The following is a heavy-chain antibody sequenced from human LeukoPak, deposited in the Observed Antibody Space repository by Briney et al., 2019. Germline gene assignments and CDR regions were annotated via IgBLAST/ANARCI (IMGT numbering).Heavy chain of an antibody. CDR2: IKQDGSEK. V-gene: IGHV3-7*01. Sequence: GGSLRLSCAASGFTFSSYWMSWVRHAPGKGLEWVANIKQDGSEKYYVDSVKGRFTISRDNAKNSLYLQMNSLRAEDTAVYYCAKDLLNYYGSGSYYNPTPFDYWGQGTLVTVSS. D-gene: IGHD3-10*01. CDR1: GFTFSSYW. CDR3: AKDLLNYYGSGSYYNPTPFDY. J-gene: IGHJ4*02.